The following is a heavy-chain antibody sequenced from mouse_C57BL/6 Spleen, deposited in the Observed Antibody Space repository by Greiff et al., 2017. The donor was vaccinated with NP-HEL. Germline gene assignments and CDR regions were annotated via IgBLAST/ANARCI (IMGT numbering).Heavy chain of an antibody. CDR3: ARSSGDYYYGSSCFDY. V-gene: IGHV1-50*01. CDR1: GYTFTSYW. D-gene: IGHD1-1*01. CDR2: IDPSDSYT. Sequence: QVQLQQPGAELVKPGASVKLSCKASGYTFTSYWMQWVKQRPGQGLEWIGEIDPSDSYTNYNQKFKGKATLTVDTSSSTAYMQLSSLTSEDSAVYYCARSSGDYYYGSSCFDYWGQGTTLTVSS. J-gene: IGHJ2*01.